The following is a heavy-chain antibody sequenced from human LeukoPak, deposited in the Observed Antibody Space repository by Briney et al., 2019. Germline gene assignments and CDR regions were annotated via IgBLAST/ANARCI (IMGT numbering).Heavy chain of an antibody. CDR3: ARAIYSSGPFDY. Sequence: ASVKVSCKASGYTFIGYYIHWVRQAPGQGLEWMGWINPKNGDTNCAQKFQGRVTMTRATSISTLYMELSRLRSDDTAVYYCARAIYSSGPFDYWAREPWSPSPQ. J-gene: IGHJ4*02. CDR2: INPKNGDT. D-gene: IGHD6-19*01. V-gene: IGHV1-2*02. CDR1: GYTFIGYY.